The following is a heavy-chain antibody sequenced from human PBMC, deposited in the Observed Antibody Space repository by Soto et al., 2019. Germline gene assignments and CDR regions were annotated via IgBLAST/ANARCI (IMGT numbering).Heavy chain of an antibody. V-gene: IGHV3-23*01. CDR1: GFTFSSYA. J-gene: IGHJ4*02. CDR2: ISGSGGST. Sequence: PGGSLRLSCAASGFTFSSYAMIWVRQAPGKGLEWVSAISGSGGSTYYADSVKGRFTISRDNSKNTLYLQMNSLRAEDTAVYYCAKGPPLYCSGGSCYPGPYYFDYWGQGTLVTVSS. D-gene: IGHD2-15*01. CDR3: AKGPPLYCSGGSCYPGPYYFDY.